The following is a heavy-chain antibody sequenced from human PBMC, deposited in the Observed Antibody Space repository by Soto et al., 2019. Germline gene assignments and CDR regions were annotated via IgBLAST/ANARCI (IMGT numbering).Heavy chain of an antibody. D-gene: IGHD2-21*01. CDR1: GGTFSTYI. CDR2: IIPIPDIT. V-gene: IGHV1-69*08. CDR3: AGERIPTRGDAFEI. J-gene: IGHJ3*02. Sequence: QVQLVQAGAEVRTPGSSVKVSCKAPGGTFSTYIISWVRQAPGQGLEWMGRIIPIPDITNYAQKYQGRVTVTADGSQSRAYMELTSVNSEDTDMYYCAGERIPTRGDAFEIWGQGTKVTVSS.